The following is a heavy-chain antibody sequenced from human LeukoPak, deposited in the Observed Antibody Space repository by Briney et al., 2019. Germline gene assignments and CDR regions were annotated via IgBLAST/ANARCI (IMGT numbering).Heavy chain of an antibody. V-gene: IGHV4-34*01. CDR2: INHSGST. J-gene: IGHJ3*02. CDR1: GGSFSGYY. CDR3: ARGSSWYAEDAFDI. Sequence: PSETLSLTCAVYGGSFSGYYWSWIRQPPGKGLEWIGEINHSGSTNYSPSLKSRVTISVDTSKNQFSLKLSSVTAADTAVYYCARGSSWYAEDAFDIWGQGTMVTVSS. D-gene: IGHD6-13*01.